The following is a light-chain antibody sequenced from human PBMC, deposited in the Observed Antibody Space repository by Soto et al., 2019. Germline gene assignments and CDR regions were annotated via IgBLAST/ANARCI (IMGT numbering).Light chain of an antibody. V-gene: IGKV3-11*01. J-gene: IGKJ5*01. Sequence: EIVLTQSPATLSLSPGDRASLSCRASQSVSSYLAWYQQKPGQAPRLLIYDASNRATDIPARFSGSGSGTDFTLTISSLEPEDFAIYYCQQRKNWQVTFGQGTRLEIK. CDR1: QSVSSY. CDR3: QQRKNWQVT. CDR2: DAS.